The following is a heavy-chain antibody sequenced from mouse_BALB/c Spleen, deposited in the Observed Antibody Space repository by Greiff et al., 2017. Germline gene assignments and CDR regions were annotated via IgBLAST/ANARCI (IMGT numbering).Heavy chain of an antibody. CDR3: ARVNWEGGYFDY. Sequence: EVKLMESGPSLVKPSQTLSLTCSVTGDSITSGYWNWIRKFPGNKLEYMGYISYSGSTYYNPSLKSRISITRDTSKNQYYLQLNSVTTEDTATYYCARVNWEGGYFDYWGQGTTLTVSS. CDR2: ISYSGST. D-gene: IGHD4-1*01. CDR1: GDSITSGY. J-gene: IGHJ2*01. V-gene: IGHV3-8*02.